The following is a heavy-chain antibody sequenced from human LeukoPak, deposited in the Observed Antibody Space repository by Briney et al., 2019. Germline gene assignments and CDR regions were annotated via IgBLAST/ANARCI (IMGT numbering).Heavy chain of an antibody. V-gene: IGHV3-20*04. CDR2: INWNGGST. CDR1: GFTFDDYG. Sequence: RPGGSLRLSCAASGFTFDDYGMSWVRQAPGKGLEWVSGINWNGGSTGYADSVKGRFTISRDNAKNSLYLQMNSLRAEDTALYYRASGGYGSGSYYFHDGYWGQGTLVTVSS. D-gene: IGHD3-10*01. J-gene: IGHJ4*02. CDR3: ASGGYGSGSYYFHDGY.